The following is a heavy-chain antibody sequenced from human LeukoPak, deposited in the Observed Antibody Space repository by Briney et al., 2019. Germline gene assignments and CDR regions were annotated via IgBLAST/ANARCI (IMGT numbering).Heavy chain of an antibody. V-gene: IGHV4-59*08. J-gene: IGHJ4*02. CDR1: GGSISGYY. Sequence: SETLSLTCTVSGGSISGYYGSWIRQPPGKGLEWIGWIYYSGSTQYNPSLKSRVTISVDKSNNQFSLNLSSVTAADTAVYYCARYDLSPSKHLDYWGQGTLVTVSS. CDR3: ARYDLSPSKHLDY. CDR2: IYYSGST. D-gene: IGHD3-3*01.